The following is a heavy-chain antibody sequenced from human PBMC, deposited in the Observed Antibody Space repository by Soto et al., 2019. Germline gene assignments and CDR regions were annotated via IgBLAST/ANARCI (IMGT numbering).Heavy chain of an antibody. J-gene: IGHJ6*02. Sequence: EVRLVESGGGVVRPGGHLRLSCAASGFTFEDYGMNWVRQRPGKGLEWVAGINWNGDTAMYADSVKGRVTITRDNARNSLYLQTSSLRAEDTAVYYCARPLTVARDYYLYGMDVWGQGTTVTVSS. D-gene: IGHD6-19*01. CDR2: INWNGDTA. CDR1: GFTFEDYG. V-gene: IGHV3-20*04. CDR3: ARPLTVARDYYLYGMDV.